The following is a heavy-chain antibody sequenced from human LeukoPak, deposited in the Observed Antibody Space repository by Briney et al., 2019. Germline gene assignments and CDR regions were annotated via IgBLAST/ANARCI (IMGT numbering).Heavy chain of an antibody. Sequence: GGSLRLSCAVSGFTFSSYTMNWVRQAPGKGLEWVSSISSSRNFIYYADSVKGRFTISRDNAKNSLYLQMNSLRAEDTAVYYCARGNDYGDYWGQGTLVTVSS. CDR2: ISSSRNFI. V-gene: IGHV3-21*01. CDR3: ARGNDYGDY. J-gene: IGHJ4*01. CDR1: GFTFSSYT.